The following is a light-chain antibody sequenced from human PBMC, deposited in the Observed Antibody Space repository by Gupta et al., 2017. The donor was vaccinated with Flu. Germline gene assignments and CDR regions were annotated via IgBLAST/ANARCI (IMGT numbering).Light chain of an antibody. CDR2: SHN. J-gene: IGLJ3*02. V-gene: IGLV1-47*01. CDR3: AAWDDSMPGPV. CDR1: SSNIGGHY. Sequence: SVTIACSGSSSNIGGHYVYWYPQRAPTAPRLLIYSHNPRHSGVPDRFSGSKSGTSASLAIXGXRAEDEXDYYCAAWDDSMPGPVFGGGTKLTVL.